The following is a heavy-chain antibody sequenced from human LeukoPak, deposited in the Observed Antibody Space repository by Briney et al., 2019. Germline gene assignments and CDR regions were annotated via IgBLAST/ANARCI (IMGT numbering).Heavy chain of an antibody. CDR1: GFTFNSYN. CDR2: ISTSYIYI. J-gene: IGHJ5*02. V-gene: IGHV3-21*01. D-gene: IGHD3-10*01. Sequence: GGSLRLSCAASGFTFNSYNMNWVRQAPGKGLEWVSSISTSYIYIYYADTVEGRFTISRDNANNSLYLQMNSLRAEDTAVYYCARDLVVRGRWSWFDPRGQGTLVTVSS. CDR3: ARDLVVRGRWSWFDP.